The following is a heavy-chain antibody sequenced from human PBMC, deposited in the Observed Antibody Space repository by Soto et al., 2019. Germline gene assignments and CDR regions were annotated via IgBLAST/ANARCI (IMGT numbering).Heavy chain of an antibody. D-gene: IGHD3-3*01. J-gene: IGHJ5*02. CDR3: ARALNMYDFWSGYYWFDP. V-gene: IGHV4-59*01. Sequence: TLSLTCTVSGGSISSYYWSWIRQPPGKGLEWIGYIYYSGSTNYNPSLKSRVTISVDTSKNQFSLKLSSVTAADTAVYYCARALNMYDFWSGYYWFDPWGQGTLVTV. CDR1: GGSISSYY. CDR2: IYYSGST.